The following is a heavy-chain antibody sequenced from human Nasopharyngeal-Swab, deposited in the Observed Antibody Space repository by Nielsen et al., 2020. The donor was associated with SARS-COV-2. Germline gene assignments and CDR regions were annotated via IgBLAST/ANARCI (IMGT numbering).Heavy chain of an antibody. Sequence: ETLSLTCAASGFTSSSYWMHWVRQAPGKGLVWVSRINSDGSSTTYADSVKGRFTISRDNTKNTLYLQMNSLRAEDTAVYYCARGGSSAYTWFDPWGQGTLVTVSS. CDR2: INSDGSST. CDR3: ARGGSSAYTWFDP. J-gene: IGHJ5*02. D-gene: IGHD6-6*01. CDR1: GFTSSSYW. V-gene: IGHV3-74*01.